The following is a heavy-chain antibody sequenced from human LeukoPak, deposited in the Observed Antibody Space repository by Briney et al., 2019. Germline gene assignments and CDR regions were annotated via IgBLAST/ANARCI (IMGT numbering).Heavy chain of an antibody. CDR2: IYTSGST. D-gene: IGHD5-12*01. Sequence: SETLSLTCTVSGGSINGYYWNWIRQPAGKGLEWIGRIYTSGSTDCNSSLKSRVTMSVDTSKNQFSLKLTSVTAADTAVYYCARLVGYDHFDYWGQGTLVTVSS. V-gene: IGHV4-4*07. CDR1: GGSINGYY. J-gene: IGHJ4*02. CDR3: ARLVGYDHFDY.